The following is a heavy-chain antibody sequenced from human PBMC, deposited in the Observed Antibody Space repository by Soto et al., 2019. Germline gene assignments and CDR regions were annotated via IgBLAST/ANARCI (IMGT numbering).Heavy chain of an antibody. CDR1: GFTVSSNY. CDR3: ARKEGFNWNYAWFDP. D-gene: IGHD1-7*01. Sequence: VGSLRLSCAASGFTVSSNYMSWVRQAPGKGLEWVSVIYSGGSTYYADSVKGRFTISRDNSKNTLYLQMNSLRAEDSAIYYCARKEGFNWNYAWFDPWGQGTLVTVSS. CDR2: IYSGGST. V-gene: IGHV3-53*01. J-gene: IGHJ5*02.